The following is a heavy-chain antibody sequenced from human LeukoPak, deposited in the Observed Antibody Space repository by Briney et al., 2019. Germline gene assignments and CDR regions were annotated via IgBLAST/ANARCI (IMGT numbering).Heavy chain of an antibody. V-gene: IGHV3-74*01. CDR1: GFTFSSYW. CDR2: INGDGSTT. CDR3: ARGWASSRRKAFDI. D-gene: IGHD3-16*01. Sequence: TGGSLRLSWAASGFTFSSYWMHWVRHAPGKGLVWVSHINGDGSTTSYADSVKGRFTISRDNAKNSLYLQLNSLRAEDTAVYYCARGWASSRRKAFDIWGQGTMVTVSS. J-gene: IGHJ3*02.